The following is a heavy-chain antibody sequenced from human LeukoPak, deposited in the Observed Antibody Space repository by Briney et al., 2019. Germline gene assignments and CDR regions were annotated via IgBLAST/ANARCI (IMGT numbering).Heavy chain of an antibody. Sequence: PSETLSLTCTVSGDSFSSYYWSWIRQPPGKGLEWIGYIYYTGSTNYNPSLKSQVTISVDTSKNQFSLKLSSVTAADTAVYYCARDRCGRTSCYPGAFDIWGQGTMVTVSS. CDR1: GDSFSSYY. CDR2: IYYTGST. CDR3: ARDRCGRTSCYPGAFDI. D-gene: IGHD2-2*01. V-gene: IGHV4-59*01. J-gene: IGHJ3*02.